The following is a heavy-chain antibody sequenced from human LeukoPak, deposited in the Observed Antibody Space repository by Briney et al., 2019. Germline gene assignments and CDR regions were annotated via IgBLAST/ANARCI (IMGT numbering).Heavy chain of an antibody. CDR2: ISAYNGNT. D-gene: IGHD2-2*01. V-gene: IGHV1-18*01. CDR3: ARLGLYCTSTRCYRAPDFCDY. J-gene: IGHJ4*02. Sequence: ASVKVSCRAFCYTFTSYGINWVRQTPGQGLEWMGWISAYNGNTNYAQKLQGRVTMTTDTSTSTAYMELRSLRADDTAMYYCARLGLYCTSTRCYRAPDFCDYWGQGTLVTVSS. CDR1: CYTFTSYG.